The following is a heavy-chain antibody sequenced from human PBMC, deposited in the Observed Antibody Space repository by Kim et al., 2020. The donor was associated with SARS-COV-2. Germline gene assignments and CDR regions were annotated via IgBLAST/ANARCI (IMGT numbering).Heavy chain of an antibody. Sequence: ASVKVSCKASGYTFTSYGISWVRQAPGQGLEWMGWISAYNGNTNYAQKLQGRVTMTTDTSTSTAYMELRSLRSDDTAVYYCARANITMVRGVMRADYYYGMDVWGQGTTVTVSS. CDR1: GYTFTSYG. D-gene: IGHD3-10*01. J-gene: IGHJ6*02. V-gene: IGHV1-18*01. CDR2: ISAYNGNT. CDR3: ARANITMVRGVMRADYYYGMDV.